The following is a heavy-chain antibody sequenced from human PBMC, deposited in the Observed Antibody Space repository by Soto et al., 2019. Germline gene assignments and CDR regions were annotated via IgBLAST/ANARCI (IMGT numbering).Heavy chain of an antibody. CDR2: IWYDGSNR. Sequence: QVQLVESGGGVVQPGRSLRLSCAASGFTFSSYGMHWVRQAPGDGLEWVAVIWYDGSNRYYADSVKGRFNIYRDNSKNTLYLQMNSLRAEDTAVYYCARDLYYYESSGYYRGDWCFDLWGSGTLVTVSS. CDR3: ARDLYYYESSGYYRGDWCFDL. D-gene: IGHD3-22*01. V-gene: IGHV3-33*01. CDR1: GFTFSSYG. J-gene: IGHJ2*01.